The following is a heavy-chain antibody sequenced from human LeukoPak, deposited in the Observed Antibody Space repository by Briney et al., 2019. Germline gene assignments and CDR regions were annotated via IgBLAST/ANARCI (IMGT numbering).Heavy chain of an antibody. D-gene: IGHD3-3*01. CDR3: ASNVFWGGSHVLDI. V-gene: IGHV3-53*01. J-gene: IGHJ3*02. Sequence: GGSLRLSCAASGFTFSYYTMNWVRQAPGKGLEWVSVIYSGGSTYYADSVKGRFTISRDNSKNTLYLQMNSLRAEATAVYYCASNVFWGGSHVLDIWAQGTMVTVSS. CDR1: GFTFSYYT. CDR2: IYSGGST.